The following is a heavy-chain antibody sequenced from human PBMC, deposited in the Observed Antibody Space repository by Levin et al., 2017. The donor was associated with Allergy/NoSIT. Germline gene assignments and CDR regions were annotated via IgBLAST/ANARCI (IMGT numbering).Heavy chain of an antibody. Sequence: PSETLSLTCAVYGGSFSGYYWSWIRQPPGKGLEWIGEINHSGSTNYNPSLKSRVTISVDTSKNQFSLKLSSVTAADTAVYYCARGYYDGAGSPPSGAYYYGMDGWGQGTTVTVSS. D-gene: IGHD3-10*01. CDR1: GGSFSGYY. CDR3: ARGYYDGAGSPPSGAYYYGMDG. J-gene: IGHJ6*02. V-gene: IGHV4-34*01. CDR2: INHSGST.